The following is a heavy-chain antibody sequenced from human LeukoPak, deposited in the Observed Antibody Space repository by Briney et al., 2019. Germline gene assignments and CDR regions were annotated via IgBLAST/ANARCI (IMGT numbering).Heavy chain of an antibody. V-gene: IGHV1-18*01. D-gene: IGHD5-18*01. CDR1: GYTFTSYG. CDR3: ARVAVQLSPDYYYYYMDV. CDR2: ISAYNGNT. J-gene: IGHJ6*03. Sequence: ASVKVSCKASGYTFTSYGISWVRQAPGQGLEWMGWISAYNGNTNYAQKLQGRVTMTTDTSTSTAYMELRSLRSDDTAVYYCARVAVQLSPDYYYYYMDVWGKGTTVTASS.